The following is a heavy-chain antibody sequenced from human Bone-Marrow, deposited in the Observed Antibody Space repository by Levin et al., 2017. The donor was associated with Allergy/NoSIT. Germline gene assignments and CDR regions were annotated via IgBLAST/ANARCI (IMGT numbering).Heavy chain of an antibody. CDR1: GASISSFY. D-gene: IGHD2-2*01. CDR3: ARQAVPAAMNGFDS. J-gene: IGHJ5*01. Sequence: GSLRLSCTVSGASISSFYWSWIRQPPGKGLEWIGYIYYSGSTNYSPSLKSRVSMSADMSRNQVYLTMSSVTAADTAVYSCARQAVPAAMNGFDSWGQGTLVTVSS. CDR2: IYYSGST. V-gene: IGHV4-59*08.